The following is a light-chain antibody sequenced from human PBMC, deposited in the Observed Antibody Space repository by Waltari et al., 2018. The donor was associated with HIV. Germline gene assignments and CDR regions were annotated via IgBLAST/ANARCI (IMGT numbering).Light chain of an antibody. V-gene: IGLV1-47*01. CDR2: DND. CDR1: TSNVGRHS. Sequence: QSVLTQPPSASGTPGQGVTISCSGSTSNVGRHSVCWYRQLPGTAPKLLIYDNDKRPSGFSARFSGSNSSTSASLAISGLRSGDEADYYCSAWDDSLSVVVFGGGTKLTVL. CDR3: SAWDDSLSVVV. J-gene: IGLJ3*02.